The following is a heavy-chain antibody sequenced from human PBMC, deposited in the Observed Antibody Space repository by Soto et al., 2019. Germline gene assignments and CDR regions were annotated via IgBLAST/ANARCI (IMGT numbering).Heavy chain of an antibody. J-gene: IGHJ4*02. CDR2: INPSGGST. CDR1: GYAFTSYY. D-gene: IGHD3-10*02. Sequence: EASVKVSCKASGYAFTSYYMHWVRQAPGQGLEWMGIINPSGGSTSYAQKFQGRVTMTRDTSTSTVYMELSSLRSEDTAVYYCATLFRFSDYFDYWGQGTLVTVSS. V-gene: IGHV1-46*01. CDR3: ATLFRFSDYFDY.